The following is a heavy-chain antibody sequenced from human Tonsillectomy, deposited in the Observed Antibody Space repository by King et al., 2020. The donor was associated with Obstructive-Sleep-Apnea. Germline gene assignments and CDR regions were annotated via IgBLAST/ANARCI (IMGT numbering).Heavy chain of an antibody. J-gene: IGHJ4*02. Sequence: VQLVESGAEVKKPGASVKVSCRASGYTFTSYDINWVRQATGQGLEWMGLMNPNSGNTGYAQKFQGRVTMTRTASISTAYMVLSTLRSEDTAVYYCARGLTADYWGQGTLVTVSS. CDR2: MNPNSGNT. D-gene: IGHD5-18*01. CDR3: ARGLTADY. CDR1: GYTFTSYD. V-gene: IGHV1-8*01.